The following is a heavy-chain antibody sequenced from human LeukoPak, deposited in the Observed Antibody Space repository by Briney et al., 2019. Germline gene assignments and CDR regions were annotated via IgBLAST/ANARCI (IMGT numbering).Heavy chain of an antibody. CDR2: INQSGST. CDR1: GGSFNDYF. J-gene: IGHJ6*02. CDR3: ASRYSSSWTLYYYYGMDV. D-gene: IGHD6-13*01. V-gene: IGHV4-34*01. Sequence: SETLSLTCAVYGGSFNDYFWSWIRQPPGKGLEWIGEINQSGSTYYNPSLKSRVTISVDTSKNQFSLKLSSVTAADTAVYYCASRYSSSWTLYYYYGMDVWGQGTTVTVSS.